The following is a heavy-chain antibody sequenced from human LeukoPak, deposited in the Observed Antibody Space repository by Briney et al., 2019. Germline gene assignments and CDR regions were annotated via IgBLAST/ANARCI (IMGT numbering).Heavy chain of an antibody. V-gene: IGHV3-11*01. CDR2: ISSGGDTI. CDR3: ARVVYCSGGSCHIFAFDI. Sequence: GGSLRLSCAASGFTFSDYYMSWIRQAPGKGLEWVSYISSGGDTIFYADSVKGRFTISRDNAKNSLYLQVNSLRAEDTAVYYCARVVYCSGGSCHIFAFDIWGQGTKVTVSA. J-gene: IGHJ3*02. D-gene: IGHD2-15*01. CDR1: GFTFSDYY.